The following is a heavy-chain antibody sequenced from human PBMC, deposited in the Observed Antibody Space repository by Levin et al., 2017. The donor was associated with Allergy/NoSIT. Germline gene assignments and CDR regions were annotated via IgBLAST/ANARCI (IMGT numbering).Heavy chain of an antibody. CDR3: AKSLYGGMDI. V-gene: IGHV3-23*01. J-gene: IGHJ6*02. Sequence: LSLPCAASGFTFSNYAMSWVRQAPGKGLEWVSGISGSGGSTSYADSVRGRFTISRDNSKNTLYLQMKSLRAEDTAVYYCAKSLYGGMDIWGQGTTVTVSS. CDR1: GFTFSNYA. D-gene: IGHD4-17*01. CDR2: ISGSGGST.